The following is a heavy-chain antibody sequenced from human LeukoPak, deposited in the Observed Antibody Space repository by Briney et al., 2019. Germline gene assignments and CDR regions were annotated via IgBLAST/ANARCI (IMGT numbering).Heavy chain of an antibody. Sequence: GGSLRLSCAASGFTFSRNYMSWVRQAPGKGLEWVSVIYSGGSTYYADSVKGRFTISRDTSKNTLYLQLNSLRAEDAAVYYCARVRRSSTSRDYYYYYMDVWGKGTTVTVSS. V-gene: IGHV3-66*02. D-gene: IGHD2-2*01. CDR3: ARVRRSSTSRDYYYYYMDV. J-gene: IGHJ6*03. CDR1: GFTFSRNY. CDR2: IYSGGST.